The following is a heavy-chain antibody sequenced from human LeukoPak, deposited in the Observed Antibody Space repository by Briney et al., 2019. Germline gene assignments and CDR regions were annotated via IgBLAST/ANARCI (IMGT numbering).Heavy chain of an antibody. CDR2: ISPNNGGT. V-gene: IGHV1-2*02. J-gene: IGHJ4*02. Sequence: ASVKVSCKASGYTFTAYYIHWVRQAPGQGLEWMGWISPNNGGTKYAQKFQDRVTMTRDTSISTAYLELNRLKSDDTAVYFCARQQLTYFDYRGQGTLVTVS. CDR1: GYTFTAYY. CDR3: ARQQLTYFDY. D-gene: IGHD6-13*01.